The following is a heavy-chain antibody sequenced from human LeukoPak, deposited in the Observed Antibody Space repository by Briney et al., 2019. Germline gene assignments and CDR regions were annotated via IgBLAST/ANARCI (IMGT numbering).Heavy chain of an antibody. CDR1: GGSISSSSYY. D-gene: IGHD6-13*01. Sequence: SETLSLTCTVSGGSISSSSYYWGWIRQPPGKGLEWIGRIYTSGSTNYNPSLKSRVTMSVDTSKNQFSLKLSSVTAADTAVYYCARSRVLAQQPAGAPSYYYYYYMDVWGKGTTVTISS. J-gene: IGHJ6*03. CDR3: ARSRVLAQQPAGAPSYYYYYYMDV. CDR2: IYTSGST. V-gene: IGHV4-61*05.